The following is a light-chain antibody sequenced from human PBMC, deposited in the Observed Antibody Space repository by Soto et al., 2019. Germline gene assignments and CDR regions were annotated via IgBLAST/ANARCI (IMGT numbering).Light chain of an antibody. Sequence: DIQLTQSPSFLSASVGDRVTITCRASQGISSYLAWYQQKPGKAPKVLIYAASTLQSGVPSRFSGSGSGTEFTLTITSLQPEDFAAYYCQQLNSYPFTSGPGTKVDIK. CDR1: QGISSY. J-gene: IGKJ3*01. CDR3: QQLNSYPFT. V-gene: IGKV1-9*01. CDR2: AAS.